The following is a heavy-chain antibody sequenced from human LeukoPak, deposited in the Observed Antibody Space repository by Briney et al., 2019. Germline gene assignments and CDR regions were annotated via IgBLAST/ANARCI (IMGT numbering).Heavy chain of an antibody. J-gene: IGHJ4*02. CDR2: ILYDGSNK. CDR3: ARVPILDYDILTGSWDYFDY. CDR1: GFTFSTYA. V-gene: IGHV3-30*04. Sequence: GRSLRLSCSASGFTFSTYAMHWVRQTPGKGLEWAALILYDGSNKYYADSVKGRFTISRDNAKNSLYLQMNSLRAEDTAVYYCARVPILDYDILTGSWDYFDYWGQGTLVTVSS. D-gene: IGHD3-9*01.